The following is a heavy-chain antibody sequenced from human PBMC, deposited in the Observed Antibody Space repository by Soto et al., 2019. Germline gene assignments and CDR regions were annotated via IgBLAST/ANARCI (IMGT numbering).Heavy chain of an antibody. D-gene: IGHD3-3*01. CDR3: AREQYYDFWSGYYRGVGGFDP. Sequence: QVQLQESGPGLVKPSQTLSLTCTVSGGSISSGDYYWSWIRQPPGQGLEWIGYIYYSGSTYYNPSFKSRVTISVDTSKNQFSLKLSSVPAADTAVYYCAREQYYDFWSGYYRGVGGFDPWGQGTLVTVSS. J-gene: IGHJ5*02. CDR1: GGSISSGDYY. V-gene: IGHV4-30-4*01. CDR2: IYYSGST.